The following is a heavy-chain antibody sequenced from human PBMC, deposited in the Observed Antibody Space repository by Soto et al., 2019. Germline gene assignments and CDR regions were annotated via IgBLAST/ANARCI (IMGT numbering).Heavy chain of an antibody. CDR3: ARGLDSSVY. V-gene: IGHV3-21*01. CDR2: ISSSSSYI. J-gene: IGHJ4*02. D-gene: IGHD3-22*01. CDR1: GFTFSSYT. Sequence: GGSLRLSCAASGFTFSSYTMNWVRQAPGKGLEWVSSISSSSSYIYYADSLKDRFTISRNNAKNSLYLQMNSLKAEDTAVYYCARGLDSSVYWGQGTLVTVSS.